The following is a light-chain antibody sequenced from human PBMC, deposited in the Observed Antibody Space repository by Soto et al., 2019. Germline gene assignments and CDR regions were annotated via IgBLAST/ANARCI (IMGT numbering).Light chain of an antibody. CDR2: QAS. CDR1: QNIGRS. Sequence: DIQMTQSPSTLSASVGDRVTITCRASQNIGRSLAWYQQKPGKAPKVLIYQASSLDSGVPSRFSGSGSGTEFTLTINTLQPDDFATYYSQQYEYYSTFGQGTKVDIK. CDR3: QQYEYYST. V-gene: IGKV1-5*03. J-gene: IGKJ1*01.